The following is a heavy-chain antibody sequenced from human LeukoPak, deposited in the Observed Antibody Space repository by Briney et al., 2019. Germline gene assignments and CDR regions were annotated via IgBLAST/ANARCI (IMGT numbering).Heavy chain of an antibody. CDR1: GGSISSYY. V-gene: IGHV4-4*07. CDR3: ARSPRGAASRYYYYYYMDV. D-gene: IGHD2-15*01. Sequence: SETLSLTCTVSGGSISSYYWSWIRQPAGKGLEWIGRTYTSGSTNYNPSLKSRVTMSVDTSKNQFSLKLSSVTAADTAVYYCARSPRGAASRYYYYYYMDVWGKGTTVTVSS. CDR2: TYTSGST. J-gene: IGHJ6*03.